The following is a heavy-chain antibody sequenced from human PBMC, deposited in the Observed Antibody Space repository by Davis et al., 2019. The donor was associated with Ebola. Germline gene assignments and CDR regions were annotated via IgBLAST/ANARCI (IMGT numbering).Heavy chain of an antibody. CDR1: GGSISSGDYY. CDR3: ARDPAIRGYYYYGMDV. V-gene: IGHV4-30-4*01. CDR2: IYYSGST. J-gene: IGHJ6*02. Sequence: MPSETLSLTCAVYGGSISSGDYYWSWIRQPPGKGLEWIGYIYYSGSTYYNPSLKSRVTISVDTSKNQFSLKLNSVTAADTAVYYCARDPAIRGYYYYGMDVWGQGTTVTVSS. D-gene: IGHD3-10*01.